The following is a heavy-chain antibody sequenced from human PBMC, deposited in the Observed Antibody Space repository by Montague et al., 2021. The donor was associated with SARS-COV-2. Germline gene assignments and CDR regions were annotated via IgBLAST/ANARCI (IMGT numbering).Heavy chain of an antibody. J-gene: IGHJ2*01. D-gene: IGHD2-15*01. CDR2: IYYSGST. V-gene: IGHV4-59*01. Sequence: SETLSLTCTVSGGSTSSYYWSWIRQPLGKGLEWIGCIYYSGSTNYNPSLKSRVTISVDTSKTQFSLKLNSVTAADTAVYYCARTIVVVLPASRYFDHWGRGTLVTVSS. CDR3: ARTIVVVLPASRYFDH. CDR1: GGSTSSYY.